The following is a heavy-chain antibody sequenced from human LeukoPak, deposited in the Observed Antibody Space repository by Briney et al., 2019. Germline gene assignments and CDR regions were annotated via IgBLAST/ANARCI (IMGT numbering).Heavy chain of an antibody. V-gene: IGHV3-30*04. J-gene: IGHJ4*02. CDR3: ARVTAGRYCSGDGCYSSH. D-gene: IGHD2-15*01. CDR1: GFTFSGYA. Sequence: PGGSLILSCAASGFTFSGYALHWVRQAPGKGLEWLAVIPHDGTNIFYADSVKGRITVSRDNSKNTLYLQMNSLNAEDTAVYYCARVTAGRYCSGDGCYSSHWGQGTLVTVSS. CDR2: IPHDGTNI.